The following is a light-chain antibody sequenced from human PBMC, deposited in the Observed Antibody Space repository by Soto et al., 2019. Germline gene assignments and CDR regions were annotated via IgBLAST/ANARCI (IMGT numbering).Light chain of an antibody. CDR2: GAS. Sequence: EIVLTQSPGTLSLSPGERVTLSCRASQSVSSSDLAWYQQKPGQAPRLLIFGASSRATGIPDRFSGSGSGTAFTLTISRLEPEDFGVYYCQQYGSSPPAWTFGQGTKVEIK. J-gene: IGKJ1*01. V-gene: IGKV3-20*01. CDR1: QSVSSSD. CDR3: QQYGSSPPAWT.